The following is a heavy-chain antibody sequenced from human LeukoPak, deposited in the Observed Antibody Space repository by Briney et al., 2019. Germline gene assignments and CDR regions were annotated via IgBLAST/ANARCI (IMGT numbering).Heavy chain of an antibody. V-gene: IGHV3-23*01. J-gene: IGHJ4*02. CDR2: ISGSGGST. CDR3: ARGAARMVEMATIISFEY. D-gene: IGHD5-24*01. Sequence: GGSLRLSCAASGFTFSSYGMSWVRQAPGKGLEWVSAISGSGGSTYYADSVKGRFTISRDNSKNTLYLQMNSLRAEDTAVYYCARGAARMVEMATIISFEYWGQGTLVTVSS. CDR1: GFTFSSYG.